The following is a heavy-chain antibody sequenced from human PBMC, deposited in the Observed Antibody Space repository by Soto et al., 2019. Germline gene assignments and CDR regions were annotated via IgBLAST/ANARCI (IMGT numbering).Heavy chain of an antibody. CDR2: VIPILGTT. CDR1: GGTFSTYA. J-gene: IGHJ6*02. Sequence: QVQLVQSGAEVKKPGSSVKVSCKASGGTFSTYAISWVRQAPGQGLEWMGGVIPILGTTNNAQKFQGRVTLARDNTTGTAYTAPPSLRSEDTAAYVCARHAGTHCSNDMDVWGQGTTVTVSS. CDR3: ARHAGTHCSNDMDV. V-gene: IGHV1-69*05. D-gene: IGHD1-1*01.